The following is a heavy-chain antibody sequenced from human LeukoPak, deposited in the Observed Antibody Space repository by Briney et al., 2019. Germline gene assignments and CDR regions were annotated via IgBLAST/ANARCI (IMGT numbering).Heavy chain of an antibody. D-gene: IGHD5-18*01. CDR2: ISSSSGTI. V-gene: IGHV3-48*01. Sequence: PGGSLRLSCAASGFIFSNYNMNWVRQTPGKGLEWLSYISSSSGTIYYADSVKGRFTISGDNAKNSLYLQMNSLRAEDTAVYYCARALGYSYGYAVDYWGQGILVTVSS. J-gene: IGHJ4*02. CDR3: ARALGYSYGYAVDY. CDR1: GFIFSNYN.